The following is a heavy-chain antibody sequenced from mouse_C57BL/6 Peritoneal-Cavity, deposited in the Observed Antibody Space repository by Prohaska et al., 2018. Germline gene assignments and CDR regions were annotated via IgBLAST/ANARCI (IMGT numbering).Heavy chain of an antibody. V-gene: IGHV1-4*01. D-gene: IGHD1-1*01. J-gene: IGHJ2*01. CDR1: GYTFTSYT. Sequence: MSCKASGYTFTSYTMHWVKQRPGQGMEWIGYINPSMCYTKYHQKFKDKATLTADKSSSTAFMQLSSLTSEDSAVYYCARSDITTVVADYWGQGTTLTVSS. CDR2: INPSMCYT. CDR3: ARSDITTVVADY.